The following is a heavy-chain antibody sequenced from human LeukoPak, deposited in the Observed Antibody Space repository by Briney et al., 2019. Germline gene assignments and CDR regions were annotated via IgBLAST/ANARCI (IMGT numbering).Heavy chain of an antibody. CDR2: ISWNSGSI. V-gene: IGHV3-9*01. CDR1: GFTFDDYA. D-gene: IGHD3-9*01. CDR3: AKAEGLDILTGYDY. Sequence: GGSLRLSCAASGFTFDDYAMHWVRQAPGKGLEWVSGISWNSGSIGYADSVKGRFTISRDNAKNSLYLQMNSLRAEDTALYYCAKAEGLDILTGYDYWGQGTLVTVSS. J-gene: IGHJ4*02.